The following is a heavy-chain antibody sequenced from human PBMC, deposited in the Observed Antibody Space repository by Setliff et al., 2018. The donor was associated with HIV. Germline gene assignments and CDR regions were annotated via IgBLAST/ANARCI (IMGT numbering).Heavy chain of an antibody. Sequence: GGSLRLSCAASGFTFSDFSMSWIRQAPGKGLEWVTLIYKAGKTYYADFVKGRFTIARDDTKNTVSLQMTNLEPGDTAMYYCAKGGYGGAYYVAGYWGQGTKVTVSS. CDR3: AKGGYGGAYYVAGY. D-gene: IGHD5-18*01. CDR1: GFTFSDFS. V-gene: IGHV3-53*01. CDR2: IYKAGKT. J-gene: IGHJ4*02.